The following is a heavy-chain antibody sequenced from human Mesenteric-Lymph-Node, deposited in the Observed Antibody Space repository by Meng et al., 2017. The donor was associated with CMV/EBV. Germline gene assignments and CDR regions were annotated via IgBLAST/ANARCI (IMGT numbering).Heavy chain of an antibody. CDR3: ARGSYGGWFDP. V-gene: IGHV4-61*05. Sequence: SETLSLTCTVSGGSIRSSSYYWGWIRQPPGKGLEWIGYIYYSGSTNYNPSLKSRVTISVDTSKNQFSLKLSSVTAADTAVYYCARGSYGGWFDPWGQGTLVTVSS. CDR2: IYYSGST. CDR1: GGSIRSSSYY. J-gene: IGHJ5*02. D-gene: IGHD5-18*01.